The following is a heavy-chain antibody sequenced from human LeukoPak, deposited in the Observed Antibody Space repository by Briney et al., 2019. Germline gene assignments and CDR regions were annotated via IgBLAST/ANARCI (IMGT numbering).Heavy chain of an antibody. CDR2: INPNSGGT. D-gene: IGHD3-10*01. CDR1: GYTFTGYY. V-gene: IGHV1-2*04. Sequence: APVKVSCKASGYTFTGYYMHWVRQAPGQGLEWMGWINPNSGGTNYAQKFQGWVTMTRDTSISTAYMELSRLRSDDTAVYYCARGSKGYYYGSGSYSLGYWGQGTLVTVSS. J-gene: IGHJ4*02. CDR3: ARGSKGYYYGSGSYSLGY.